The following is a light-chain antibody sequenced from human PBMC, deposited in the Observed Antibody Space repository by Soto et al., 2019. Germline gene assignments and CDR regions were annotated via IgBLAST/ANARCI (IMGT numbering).Light chain of an antibody. CDR1: QGVNRN. J-gene: IGKJ2*01. Sequence: EVVMTQSPATLSVSPGELATLSCRASQGVNRNLAWYQQIPGQVPRLLIYSVSSRATGIPARFSGSGSETEFTLTITSLQSEDFAVYYCQHYNNWPYTFGQGTKLEIK. V-gene: IGKV3-15*01. CDR3: QHYNNWPYT. CDR2: SVS.